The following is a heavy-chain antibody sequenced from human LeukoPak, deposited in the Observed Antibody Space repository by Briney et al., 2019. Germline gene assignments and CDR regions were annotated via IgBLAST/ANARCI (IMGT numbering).Heavy chain of an antibody. D-gene: IGHD3-22*01. Sequence: PGGSLRLSYAASGFTFDDYGMSWVRQAPGKGLEWVSGINWNGGSTGYADSVKGRFTISRDNGKSSLYLQMNSLRAEDTAVYYCARGVYDSTGYYQYWGQGTLVTVSS. J-gene: IGHJ4*02. CDR2: INWNGGST. V-gene: IGHV3-20*03. CDR1: GFTFDDYG. CDR3: ARGVYDSTGYYQY.